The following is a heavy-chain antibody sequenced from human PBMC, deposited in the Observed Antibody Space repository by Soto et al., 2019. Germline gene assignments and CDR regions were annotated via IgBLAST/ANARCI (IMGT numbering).Heavy chain of an antibody. V-gene: IGHV4-31*03. CDR1: GGSISSGGYY. CDR3: ARDYPRAGFDY. Sequence: QVQLQESGPGLVKPSQTLSLTCTVSGGSISSGGYYWSWIRQHPGKGLEWIGYIYYSGSTYYNPSLKSXXTXSXXTSKNQFSLKLSSVTAADTAVYYCARDYPRAGFDYWGQGTLVTVSS. CDR2: IYYSGST. J-gene: IGHJ4*02.